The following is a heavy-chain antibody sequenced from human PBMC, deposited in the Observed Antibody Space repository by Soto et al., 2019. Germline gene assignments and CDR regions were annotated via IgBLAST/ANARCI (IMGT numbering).Heavy chain of an antibody. CDR1: GFTFTSYA. CDR2: ISNDGSIK. J-gene: IGHJ6*02. D-gene: IGHD6-6*01. CDR3: AKVVRADTTSSNFYYYSGMDV. V-gene: IGHV3-30*18. Sequence: GGSLRLSCAASGFTFTSYAMTWVRQAPGKGLEWVSVISNDGSIKYYADSVKGRFTISRDNSKDTLFLQMNSLRGEDTAVYYCAKVVRADTTSSNFYYYSGMDVWGQGTTVTVSS.